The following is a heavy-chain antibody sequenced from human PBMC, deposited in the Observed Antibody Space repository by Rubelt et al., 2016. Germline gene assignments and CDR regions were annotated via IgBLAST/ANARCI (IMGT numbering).Heavy chain of an antibody. CDR2: INPNSWGT. D-gene: IGHD1-1*01. Sequence: QVQLVQSGAEVKKPGASVKVSCKTSGYTFNDYYLHWVRQAPGQGLEWMGWINPNSWGTYYGSNCQGEGNITRDTSISTAYMELSRLRANDTAVYYCASRWNDGYWGQGTLVTVSS. CDR3: ASRWNDGY. J-gene: IGHJ4*02. V-gene: IGHV1-2*07. CDR1: GYTFNDYY.